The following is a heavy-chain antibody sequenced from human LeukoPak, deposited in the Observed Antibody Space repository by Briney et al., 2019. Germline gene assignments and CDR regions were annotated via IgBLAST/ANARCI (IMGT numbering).Heavy chain of an antibody. CDR3: ARGSFPSDDILTGPFDN. V-gene: IGHV1-18*01. D-gene: IGHD3-9*01. CDR1: GYTFTSYG. J-gene: IGHJ4*02. CDR2: ISSYNGNT. Sequence: ASVKVSCKASGYTFTSYGISWVRQAPGQGLEWMGWISSYNGNTNYAQELQGRATMTTDTSTSTAYMELRSLRSDDTAVYYCARGSFPSDDILTGPFDNWGQGTLATVSS.